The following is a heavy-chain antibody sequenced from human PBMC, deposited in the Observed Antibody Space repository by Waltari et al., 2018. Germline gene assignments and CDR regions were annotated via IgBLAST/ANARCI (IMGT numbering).Heavy chain of an antibody. CDR1: GFTFSIYA. Sequence: QVQLVESGGGVVQPGRSLSLSCSASGFTFSIYALHWLRQAPGKGLEWVAVISYDGSNKYYADSVKGRFTISRYNSKNTLYLQMNSLRAEDTAVYYCARSLYYGGLFDYWGQGTLVTVSS. CDR3: ARSLYYGGLFDY. CDR2: ISYDGSNK. V-gene: IGHV3-30*01. D-gene: IGHD4-17*01. J-gene: IGHJ4*02.